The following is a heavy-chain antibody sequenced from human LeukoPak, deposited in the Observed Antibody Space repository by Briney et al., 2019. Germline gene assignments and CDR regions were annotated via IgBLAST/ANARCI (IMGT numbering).Heavy chain of an antibody. CDR2: ISSSSSTI. CDR1: GFTFGSYS. Sequence: GGSLRLSCAASGFTFGSYSMNWVRQAPGKGLEWVSYISSSSSTIYYADSVKGRFTISRDNAKNSLYLQMNSLRDEDTAVYYCARDIVVVPAAISKFDYWGQGTLVTVSS. D-gene: IGHD2-2*01. V-gene: IGHV3-48*02. J-gene: IGHJ4*02. CDR3: ARDIVVVPAAISKFDY.